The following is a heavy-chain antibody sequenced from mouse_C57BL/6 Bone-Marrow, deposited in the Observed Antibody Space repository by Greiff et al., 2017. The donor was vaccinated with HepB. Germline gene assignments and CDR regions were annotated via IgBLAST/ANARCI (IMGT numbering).Heavy chain of an antibody. Sequence: QVQLQQPGVDFVNPGLSGRWSCRPSAYPSTSYWITWVKQRLGQALEWIGDIYPGSGSTNYNEKFKSKATLTVDTSSSTAYMQLSSLTSEDSAVYYCARVGRRDYWGQGTTLTVSS. CDR1: AYPSTSYW. CDR3: ARVGRRDY. V-gene: IGHV1-55*01. CDR2: IYPGSGST. J-gene: IGHJ2*01. D-gene: IGHD4-1*01.